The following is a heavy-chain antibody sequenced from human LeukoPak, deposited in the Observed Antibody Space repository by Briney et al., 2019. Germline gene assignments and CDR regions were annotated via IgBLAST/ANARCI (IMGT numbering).Heavy chain of an antibody. CDR2: IGASGEST. CDR1: RFTFSSYV. V-gene: IGHV3-23*01. D-gene: IGHD5-24*01. J-gene: IGHJ3*01. Sequence: GGSLRLSCAASRFTFSSYVMSWVRQAPGKGLEWVSLIGASGESTYYADSVKGRFTISRDNSKNTLSLQMNSLRVEDTAMYFCAKDIQLSTWGLGTMVTVSS. CDR3: AKDIQLST.